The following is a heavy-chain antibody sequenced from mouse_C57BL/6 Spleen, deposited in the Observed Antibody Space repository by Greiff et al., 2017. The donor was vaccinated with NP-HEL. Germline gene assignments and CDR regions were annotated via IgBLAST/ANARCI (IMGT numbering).Heavy chain of an antibody. CDR2: INYDGSST. D-gene: IGHD2-5*01. V-gene: IGHV5-16*01. CDR3: AREGLGYSNYVWYFDV. J-gene: IGHJ1*03. Sequence: EVKLVESEGGLVQPGSSMKLSCTASGFTFSDYYMAWVRQVPEKGLEWVANINYDGSSTYYLDSLKSRFIISRDTAKNILYRQMSSLTSEDTATYYCAREGLGYSNYVWYFDVWGTGTTVTVSS. CDR1: GFTFSDYY.